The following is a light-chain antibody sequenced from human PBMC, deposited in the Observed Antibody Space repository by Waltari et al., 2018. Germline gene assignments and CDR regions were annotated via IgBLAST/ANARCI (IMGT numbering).Light chain of an antibody. CDR2: QSE. CDR1: NLGNKY. J-gene: IGLJ2*01. Sequence: SYELTQPPSVSVSPGQPATITCSGYNLGNKYPCWSPQKPGQSPVLVAYQSENGPSGIPELFSGSSSGDTATLTISGTQALDEADYYCQAWDSTTVIFGGGTKLTVL. CDR3: QAWDSTTVI. V-gene: IGLV3-1*01.